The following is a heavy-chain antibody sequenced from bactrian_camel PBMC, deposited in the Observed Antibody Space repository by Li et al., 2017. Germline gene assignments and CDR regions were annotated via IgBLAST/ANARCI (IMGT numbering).Heavy chain of an antibody. CDR3: RQILRGLGDISLIT. V-gene: IGHV3S7*01. D-gene: IGHD5*01. CDR1: AFTFSSYG. Sequence: LVESGGGLVQPGGSLRLSCAVSAFTFSSYGMSWVRQAPGKGLEWVSTIYIDGSDTYYADSVKGRLTISRDNAKNTLYLQMNSLKPEDTAVYTARQILRGLGDISLITGARGPRSPSP. J-gene: IGHJ6*01. CDR2: IYIDGSDT.